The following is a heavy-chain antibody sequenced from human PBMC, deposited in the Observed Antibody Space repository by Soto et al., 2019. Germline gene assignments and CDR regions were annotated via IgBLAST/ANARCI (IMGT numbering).Heavy chain of an antibody. Sequence: ASVKVSCKASGYTFTSYYMHWVRQAPGQGLEWMGWISAYNGNTNYAQKLQGRVTMTTDTSTSTAYMELRSLRSDDTAVYYCARTDCSSTSCPLLKRRRYYSYGMDVWGQGTTVTVSS. D-gene: IGHD2-2*01. J-gene: IGHJ6*02. V-gene: IGHV1-18*04. CDR1: GYTFTSYY. CDR2: ISAYNGNT. CDR3: ARTDCSSTSCPLLKRRRYYSYGMDV.